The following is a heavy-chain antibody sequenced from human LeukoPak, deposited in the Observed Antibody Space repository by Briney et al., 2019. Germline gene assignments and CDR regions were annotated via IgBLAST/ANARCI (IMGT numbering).Heavy chain of an antibody. D-gene: IGHD2-15*01. J-gene: IGHJ6*03. CDR3: ARDYTPSVGYYYYYMDV. CDR1: GYTFTSYD. V-gene: IGHV1-8*01. Sequence: ASVKVSCKASGYTFTSYDINWVRQATGQGLEWMGWMNPNSGNTGYAQKFQGRVTMTRDMSTSTVYMELSSLRSEDTAVYYCARDYTPSVGYYYYYMDVWGKGTTVTVSS. CDR2: MNPNSGNT.